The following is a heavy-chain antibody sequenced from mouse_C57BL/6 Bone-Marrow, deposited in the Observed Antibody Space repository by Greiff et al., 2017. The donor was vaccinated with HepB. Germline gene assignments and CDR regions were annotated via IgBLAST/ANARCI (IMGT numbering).Heavy chain of an antibody. CDR3: ARSGYYASRGYFDV. J-gene: IGHJ1*03. D-gene: IGHD1-1*01. CDR1: GYTFTSYW. V-gene: IGHV1-69*01. Sequence: VQLQQPGAELVMPGASVKLSCKASGYTFTSYWMHWVKQRPGQGLEWIGEIDPSDSYTNYNQKFKSKATLTVDTSSSTAYMQLSSLTSEDSAVYYCARSGYYASRGYFDVWGTGTTVTVSS. CDR2: IDPSDSYT.